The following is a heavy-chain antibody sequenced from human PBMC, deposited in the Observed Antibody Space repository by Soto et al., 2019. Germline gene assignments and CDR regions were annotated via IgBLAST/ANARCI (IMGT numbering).Heavy chain of an antibody. Sequence: LRLSCAASGFTFSSYGMHWVRQGPGKGLEWVAVISYDGSNKYYADSVKGRFTISRDNSKNTLYLQMNSLRAEDTAVYYCAKDIGEGSSSPGEYYYYYGMDVWGQGTTVTVSS. J-gene: IGHJ6*02. D-gene: IGHD6-6*01. V-gene: IGHV3-30*18. CDR3: AKDIGEGSSSPGEYYYYYGMDV. CDR1: GFTFSSYG. CDR2: ISYDGSNK.